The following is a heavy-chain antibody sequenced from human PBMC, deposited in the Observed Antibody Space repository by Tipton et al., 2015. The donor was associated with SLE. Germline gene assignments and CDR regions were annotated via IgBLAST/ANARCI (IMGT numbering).Heavy chain of an antibody. D-gene: IGHD6-13*01. CDR2: ISLTGSTK. V-gene: IGHV3-11*01. Sequence: GSLRLSCAASGFTFSDYYMSWFRQAPGKGLEWVSYISLTGSTKYYADSVTGRFTISRDNSENSVYLQMNSLGIEDMGVYYCARDWRGRGSVAGFLWGQGTLVSVSS. J-gene: IGHJ4*02. CDR1: GFTFSDYY. CDR3: ARDWRGRGSVAGFL.